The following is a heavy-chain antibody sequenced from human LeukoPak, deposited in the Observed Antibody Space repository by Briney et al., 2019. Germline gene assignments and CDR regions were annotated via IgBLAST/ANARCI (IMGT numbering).Heavy chain of an antibody. V-gene: IGHV3-30*02. CDR2: IRYDGSNK. D-gene: IGHD5-12*01. J-gene: IGHJ4*02. CDR1: GFTFSSYG. CDR3: AKDSMWLLDKDGIDY. Sequence: GGSLRLSCAASGFTFSSYGIHWVRQAPGKGLEWVVFIRYDGSNKYYADSVKGRFTISRDNSKNTLYLQMNSLRAEDTAVYYCAKDSMWLLDKDGIDYWGQGNLVTVSS.